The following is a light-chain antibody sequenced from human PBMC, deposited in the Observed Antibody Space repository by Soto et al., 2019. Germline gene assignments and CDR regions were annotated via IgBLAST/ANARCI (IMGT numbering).Light chain of an antibody. CDR1: QGIRND. Sequence: QMTPAPSSFSESVEDIVTMTCRASQGIRNDLGWYQQKPGKAPKLLIYAASSLQSGVPSRFSGSGSGTDFTLTISSLQPEDFAVYYCQQYSNSLSTFGQGTKVDIK. J-gene: IGKJ1*01. CDR2: AAS. V-gene: IGKV1-6*01. CDR3: QQYSNSLST.